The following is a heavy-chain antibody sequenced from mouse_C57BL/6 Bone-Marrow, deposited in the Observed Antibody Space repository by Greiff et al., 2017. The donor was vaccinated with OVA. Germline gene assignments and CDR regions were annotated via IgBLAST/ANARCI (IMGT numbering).Heavy chain of an antibody. CDR3: ARGYYGDYYAMDY. CDR1: GFTFSSYA. J-gene: IGHJ4*01. D-gene: IGHD2-1*01. CDR2: LSDGGSYT. Sequence: EVMLVESGGGLVKPGGSLKLSCAASGFTFSSYAMSWVRQTPEKRLEWVATLSDGGSYTYYPDNVKGRFTISRDNAKNNLYLQMSHLKAEDTAMYYCARGYYGDYYAMDYWGQGTSVTVSS. V-gene: IGHV5-4*03.